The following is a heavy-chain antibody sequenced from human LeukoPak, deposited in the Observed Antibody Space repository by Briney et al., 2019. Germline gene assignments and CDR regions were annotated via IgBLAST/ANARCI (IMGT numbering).Heavy chain of an antibody. CDR1: GFTFSSYG. J-gene: IGHJ4*02. D-gene: IGHD6-13*01. V-gene: IGHV3-30*18. CDR3: AKGRQYSSSCCNHFDY. Sequence: GGSLRLSCAASGFTFSSYGMHWVRQAPGKGLEWVAVISYDGSNKYYADSVKGRFTISRDNSKNTLYLQMNSLRAEDTAVYYCAKGRQYSSSCCNHFDYWGQGTLVTVSS. CDR2: ISYDGSNK.